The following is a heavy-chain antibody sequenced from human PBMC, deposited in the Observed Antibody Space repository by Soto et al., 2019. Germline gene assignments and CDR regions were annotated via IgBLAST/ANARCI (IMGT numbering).Heavy chain of an antibody. D-gene: IGHD2-15*01. J-gene: IGHJ4*02. CDR1: GDTFSSYT. CDR3: ARLSAPYCSGGSCFFDY. V-gene: IGHV1-69*02. Sequence: QVQLVQSGAEVQKPGSSVKVSCKASGDTFSSYTISWVRQAPGQGLEWMGRIIPILGIANYAQKFQGRVTITADKSTSTAYMELSSLRSEDTAVYYCARLSAPYCSGGSCFFDYWGQGTLVTVSS. CDR2: IIPILGIA.